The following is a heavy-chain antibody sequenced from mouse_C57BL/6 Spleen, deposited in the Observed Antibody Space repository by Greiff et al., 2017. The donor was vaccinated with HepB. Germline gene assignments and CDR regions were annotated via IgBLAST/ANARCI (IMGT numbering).Heavy chain of an antibody. J-gene: IGHJ4*01. CDR1: GYTFTNYW. CDR3: AREALSTVVATDYAMDY. V-gene: IGHV1-63*01. Sequence: VHLVESGAELVRPGTSVKMSCKASGYTFTNYWIGWAKQRPGHGLEWIGDIYPGGGYTNYNEKFKGKATLTADKSSSTAYMQFSSLTSEDSAIYYCAREALSTVVATDYAMDYWGQGTSVTVSS. D-gene: IGHD1-1*01. CDR2: IYPGGGYT.